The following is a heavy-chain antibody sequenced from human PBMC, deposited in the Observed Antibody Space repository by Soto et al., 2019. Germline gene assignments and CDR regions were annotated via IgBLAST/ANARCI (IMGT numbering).Heavy chain of an antibody. D-gene: IGHD1-26*01. CDR3: AKDHNPWGLYFDYYMDV. CDR2: ISGSGGST. CDR1: GFTFSSYA. V-gene: IGHV3-23*01. Sequence: GGSLRLSCAASGFTFSSYAMSWVRQAPGKGLEWVSAISGSGGSTYYADSVKGRFTISRDNSKNTLYLQMNSLRAEDTAVYYCAKDHNPWGLYFDYYMDVWGKGTTVTVS. J-gene: IGHJ6*03.